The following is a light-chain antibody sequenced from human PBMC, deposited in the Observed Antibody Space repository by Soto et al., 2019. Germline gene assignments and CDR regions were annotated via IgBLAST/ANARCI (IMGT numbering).Light chain of an antibody. CDR2: DVS. J-gene: IGLJ1*01. CDR3: CSYAGSSSYV. V-gene: IGLV2-11*01. CDR1: SIDVGGYNY. Sequence: QSALTQPRSVSGSPGQSVTISCTGTSIDVGGYNYVSWYQQHPGKAPKLMIYDVSKRPSGVPDRFSGSKSGNTASLTISGLQAEDEADYYCCSYAGSSSYVFGTGTKVTVL.